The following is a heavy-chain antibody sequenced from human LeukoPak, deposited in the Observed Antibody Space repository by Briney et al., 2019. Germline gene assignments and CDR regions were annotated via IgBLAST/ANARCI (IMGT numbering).Heavy chain of an antibody. D-gene: IGHD2-2*01. CDR2: ISWDGGST. CDR3: AKEGYCSSTSCYGLDY. V-gene: IGHV3-43D*03. CDR1: GFTFDDYA. J-gene: IGHJ4*02. Sequence: PGGSLRLSCAASGFTFDDYAMHWVRQAPGKGLEWVSLISWDGGSTYYADSVKGRFTISRGNSKNSLYLQMNSLRAEDTALHYCAKEGYCSSTSCYGLDYWGQGTLVTVSS.